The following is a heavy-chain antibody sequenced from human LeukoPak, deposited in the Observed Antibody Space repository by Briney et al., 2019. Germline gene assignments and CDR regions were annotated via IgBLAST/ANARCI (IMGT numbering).Heavy chain of an antibody. CDR2: IDHRGDT. V-gene: IGHV4-34*08. D-gene: IGHD2-21*01. Sequence: SETLSLTRPVYGGTFSRYYWSWIRQSPGKGLEWIAEIDHRGDTNYNPSVKSRVTISVDTSKNQFSLKMRSLSAADTADYCVWCSTISETVYFDFWGQGTLVTVSS. CDR3: VWCSTISETVYFDF. J-gene: IGHJ4*02. CDR1: GGTFSRYY.